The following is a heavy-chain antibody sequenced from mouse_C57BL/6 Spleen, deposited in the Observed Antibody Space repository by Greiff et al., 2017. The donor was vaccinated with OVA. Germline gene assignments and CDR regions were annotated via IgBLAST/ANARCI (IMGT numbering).Heavy chain of an antibody. J-gene: IGHJ2*01. V-gene: IGHV1-19*01. CDR2: INPYNGGT. CDR3: ARRYSNYERFDY. D-gene: IGHD2-5*01. CDR1: GYTFTDYY. Sequence: EVQLQQSGPVLVKPGASVKMSCKASGYTFTDYYMNWVKQSHGKSLEWIGVINPYNGGTSYNQKFKGKATLTVDKSSSTAYMELNSLTSEDSAVYYCARRYSNYERFDYWGQGTTLTVSS.